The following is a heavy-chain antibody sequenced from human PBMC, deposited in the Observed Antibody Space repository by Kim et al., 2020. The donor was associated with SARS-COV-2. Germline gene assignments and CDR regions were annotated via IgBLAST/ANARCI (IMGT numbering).Heavy chain of an antibody. D-gene: IGHD6-13*01. CDR2: ICGSGDTT. V-gene: IGHV3-23*01. CDR3: AKPRQPEY. CDR1: GFTFSNYG. Sequence: GGSLRLSCAASGFTFSNYGMSWVRQAPGKGLEWVSVICGSGDTTTYADSVKGRFTVSRDNSKNTLYLQMSCLRAEDTAIYYCAKPRQPEYWGQGTLGTVSS. J-gene: IGHJ4*02.